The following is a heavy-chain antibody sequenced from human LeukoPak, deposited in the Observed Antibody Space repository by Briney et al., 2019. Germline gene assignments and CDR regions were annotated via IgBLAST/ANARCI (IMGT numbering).Heavy chain of an antibody. D-gene: IGHD2-15*01. CDR3: ARGRGYCSGGSCYVDY. Sequence: SQTLSLTCAVSGFSISSGGYSWSWIRQPPGKGLEWIGYIYHSGSTYYNPSLKSRVTISVDRSKNQFSLKLSSVTAADTAVYYCARGRGYCSGGSCYVDYWGQGTLVTVSS. CDR2: IYHSGST. CDR1: GFSISSGGYS. V-gene: IGHV4-30-2*01. J-gene: IGHJ4*02.